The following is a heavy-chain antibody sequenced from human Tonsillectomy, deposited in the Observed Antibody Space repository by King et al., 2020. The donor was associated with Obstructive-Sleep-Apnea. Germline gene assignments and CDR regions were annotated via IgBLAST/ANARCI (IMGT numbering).Heavy chain of an antibody. CDR3: AKDGDSSGWYGVLGY. Sequence: VQLVESGGGLVQPGGSLRLSCAASVFTFSSYAMSWVRQAPGKGLECVSAISGSGGSTYYADSGKGGFTISRDNSQNTLYLQMNSLRAEDTAVYYCAKDGDSSGWYGVLGYWGQGTLVTVSS. CDR2: ISGSGGST. J-gene: IGHJ4*02. D-gene: IGHD6-19*01. CDR1: VFTFSSYA. V-gene: IGHV3-23*04.